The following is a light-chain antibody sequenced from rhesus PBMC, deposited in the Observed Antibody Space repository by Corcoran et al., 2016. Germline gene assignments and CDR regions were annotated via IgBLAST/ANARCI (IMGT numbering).Light chain of an antibody. CDR2: DAS. J-gene: IGKJ3*01. CDR3: LQSKSYPVT. V-gene: IGKV1-28*02. Sequence: DIQMTQSPSSLSASVGDTVTITCRASQVISRYLTWFQQKPGKAPKLLIYDASTLESGVPSRFSASGSGTDFTLTISRLQPEDFAAYYCLQSKSYPVTFGPGTKLDFK. CDR1: QVISRY.